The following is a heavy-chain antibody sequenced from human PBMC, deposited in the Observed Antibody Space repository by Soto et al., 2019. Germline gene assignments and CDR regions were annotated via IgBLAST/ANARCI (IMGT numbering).Heavy chain of an antibody. J-gene: IGHJ4*02. V-gene: IGHV3-23*01. CDR3: AKGGVRGVIISHFDY. CDR2: ISGSGGST. CDR1: GLTFSSYA. D-gene: IGHD3-10*01. Sequence: GGSLRLSCAASGLTFSSYAMSWVRQAPGKGLEWVSAISGSGGSTYYADSVKGRFTISRDNSKNTLYLQMNSLRAEDTVVYYCAKGGVRGVIISHFDYWGQGTLVTVSS.